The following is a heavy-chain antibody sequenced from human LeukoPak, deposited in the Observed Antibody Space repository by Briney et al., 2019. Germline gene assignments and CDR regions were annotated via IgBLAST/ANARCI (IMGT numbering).Heavy chain of an antibody. J-gene: IGHJ4*02. CDR3: ARAGEVVIDY. V-gene: IGHV1-46*01. CDR1: GYTFTSYD. D-gene: IGHD3-22*01. Sequence: ASVKVSCKASGYTFTSYDINWVRQAPGQGLEWMGIINPSGGSTRYAQKFQGRVTMTRDTSTSTVYMELSSLRSEDTAVYYCARAGEVVIDYWGQGTLVTVSS. CDR2: INPSGGST.